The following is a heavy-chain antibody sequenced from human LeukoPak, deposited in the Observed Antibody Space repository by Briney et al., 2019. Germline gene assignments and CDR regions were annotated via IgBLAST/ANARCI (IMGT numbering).Heavy chain of an antibody. CDR2: IDRDGIST. CDR1: GFTFSAYW. V-gene: IGHV3-74*01. CDR3: ARGFDY. Sequence: PGGSLRLSCAASGFTFSAYWMHWVRQAPGRGLVWVSRIDRDGISTSYADSVKGRFTISRDNAKNTLYLQMNSLRAEDTAVYYCARGFDYWGQGTLVTVSS. J-gene: IGHJ4*02.